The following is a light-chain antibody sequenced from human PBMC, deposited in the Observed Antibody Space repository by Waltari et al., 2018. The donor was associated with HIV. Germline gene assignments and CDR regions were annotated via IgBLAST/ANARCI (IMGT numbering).Light chain of an antibody. CDR1: SSNIGAGYG. Sequence: QSVLTQTPSVSGAPGQRVTISCTGSSSNIGAGYGVHWYQQLPGTAPKLLIYTHDNRPSGVPDRFSGSKSGTSASLAITGLQAEDEADYYCQSYDNSLSASVFGGGTKLTVL. J-gene: IGLJ3*02. CDR3: QSYDNSLSASV. CDR2: THD. V-gene: IGLV1-40*01.